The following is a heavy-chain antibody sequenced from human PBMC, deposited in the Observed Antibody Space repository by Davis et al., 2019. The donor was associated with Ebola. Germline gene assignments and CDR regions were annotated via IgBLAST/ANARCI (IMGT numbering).Heavy chain of an antibody. CDR2: NYYSGST. CDR1: GGSISSYY. CDR3: ARARAYCGGDCYAFDI. D-gene: IGHD2-21*02. J-gene: IGHJ3*02. V-gene: IGHV4-59*01. Sequence: MPSETLSLTCTVSGGSISSYYWSWIRQPPGKGLEWIGYNYYSGSTNYNPSLKSRVTISVDTSKNQFSLKLSSVTAADTAVYYCARARAYCGGDCYAFDIWGQGTMVTVSS.